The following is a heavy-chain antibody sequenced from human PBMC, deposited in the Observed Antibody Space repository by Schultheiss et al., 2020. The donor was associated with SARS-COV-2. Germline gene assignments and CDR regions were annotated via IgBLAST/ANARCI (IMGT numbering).Heavy chain of an antibody. CDR3: ARAGLEWLLIGTNFDY. Sequence: GESLKISCAASGFTFSNAWMSWVRQAPGKGLEWVANIKQDGSEKYYVDSVKGRFTISRDNAKNSLYLQMNSLRAEDTAVYYCARAGLEWLLIGTNFDYWGQGTLVTVSS. V-gene: IGHV3-7*01. J-gene: IGHJ4*02. CDR1: GFTFSNAW. CDR2: IKQDGSEK. D-gene: IGHD3-3*01.